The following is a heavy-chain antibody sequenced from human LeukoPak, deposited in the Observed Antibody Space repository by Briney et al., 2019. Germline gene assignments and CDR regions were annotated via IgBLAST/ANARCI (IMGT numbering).Heavy chain of an antibody. D-gene: IGHD1-26*01. V-gene: IGHV3-23*01. J-gene: IGHJ4*02. CDR3: AKDPTVGATGGFDY. CDR2: ISGSGGST. Sequence: AGGSLLLSCAASGFTFSSYAMSWVRQAPGKGLEWVSAISGSGGSTYYADSVKGRFTIARDNSKNTLYLQMNSLRAEDTAVYYCAKDPTVGATGGFDYWGQGTLVTVSS. CDR1: GFTFSSYA.